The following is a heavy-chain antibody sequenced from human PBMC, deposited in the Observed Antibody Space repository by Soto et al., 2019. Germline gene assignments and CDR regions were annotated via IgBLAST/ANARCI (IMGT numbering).Heavy chain of an antibody. D-gene: IGHD5-12*01. Sequence: QVQLVQSGAEVKKPGSSVKVSCKASGGTFSSYTISWVRQAPGQGLEWMGRIIPILGIANYAQKFQGRVTITADKSTSTAYMELSSLRSEDTAVYYCARETPGGYTYFQHWGQGTLVTVSS. J-gene: IGHJ1*01. CDR3: ARETPGGYTYFQH. CDR1: GGTFSSYT. V-gene: IGHV1-69*08. CDR2: IIPILGIA.